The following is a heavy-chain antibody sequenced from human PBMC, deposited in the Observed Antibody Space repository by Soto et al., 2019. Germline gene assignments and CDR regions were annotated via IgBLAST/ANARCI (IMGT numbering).Heavy chain of an antibody. CDR2: IIPIFDTA. CDR3: AGHSSGVPGYYYGMDV. CDR1: GGTFSSYA. J-gene: IGHJ6*02. Sequence: GSSVNVSCKASGGTFSSYAISWVRQAPGQGLEWMGGIIPIFDTADYAQKFQGRVTITADESTNTAYMELSSLRSEDTAVYYCAGHSSGVPGYYYGMDVWGQGTTVTV. V-gene: IGHV1-69*13. D-gene: IGHD3-22*01.